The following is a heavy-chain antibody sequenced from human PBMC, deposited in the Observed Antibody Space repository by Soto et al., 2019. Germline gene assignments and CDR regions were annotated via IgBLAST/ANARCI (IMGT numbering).Heavy chain of an antibody. CDR3: AGTTSHQWYYMDV. CDR2: TYYRSRWYN. CDR1: GDSVSSNSAA. J-gene: IGHJ6*03. Sequence: PSQTHSLTCAISGDSVSSNSAAWNWIRLSPSRGLEWLARTYYRSRWYNDYAVSVRSRITVNPDTSKNQFSLQLTSVTPEDTAVYYCAGTTSHQWYYMDVWGKGTTVTVSS. V-gene: IGHV6-1*01. D-gene: IGHD1-7*01.